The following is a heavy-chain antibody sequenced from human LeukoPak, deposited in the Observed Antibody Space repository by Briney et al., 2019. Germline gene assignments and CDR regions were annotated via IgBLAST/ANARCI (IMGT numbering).Heavy chain of an antibody. J-gene: IGHJ4*02. CDR3: ARDYYYDSSGYYYICYFDY. V-gene: IGHV1-2*02. Sequence: ASVKVSCKASGYTFTGYYMHWVRQAPGQGLEWMGWINPNSGGTNYAQKFQGRVTMTRDTSISTAYMELSRLGSDDTAVYYCARDYYYDSSGYYYICYFDYWGQGTLVTVSS. CDR2: INPNSGGT. CDR1: GYTFTGYY. D-gene: IGHD3-22*01.